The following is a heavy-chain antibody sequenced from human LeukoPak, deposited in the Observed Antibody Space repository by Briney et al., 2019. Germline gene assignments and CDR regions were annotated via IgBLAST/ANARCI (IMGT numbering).Heavy chain of an antibody. CDR1: GGTFSSYA. CDR3: ARSPSQYCDFWSGYQQWDY. CDR2: IIPIFGTA. D-gene: IGHD3-3*01. Sequence: SVKVSCKASGGTFSSYAISWVRQAPGQGLEWMGGIIPIFGTANYAQKFQGRVTITTDESTSTAYMELSSLRSEDTAVYYCARSPSQYCDFWSGYQQWDYWGQGTLVTVSS. V-gene: IGHV1-69*05. J-gene: IGHJ4*02.